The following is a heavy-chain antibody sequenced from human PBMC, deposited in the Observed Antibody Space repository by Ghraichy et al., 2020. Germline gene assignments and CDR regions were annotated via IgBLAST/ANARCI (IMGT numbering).Heavy chain of an antibody. CDR3: AKIWRFDSGTYTDH. V-gene: IGHV3-23*01. CDR1: GFTFGDYA. Sequence: GGSLRLSCAASGFTFGDYAMSWVRQAPGRGLEWVSSFSGYSHNTYYADSVKGRFTVSRDTSKNTLYLQMNSLRAEDTAIYFCAKIWRFDSGTYTDHWGQGALVTVSS. CDR2: FSGYSHNT. D-gene: IGHD1-26*01. J-gene: IGHJ5*02.